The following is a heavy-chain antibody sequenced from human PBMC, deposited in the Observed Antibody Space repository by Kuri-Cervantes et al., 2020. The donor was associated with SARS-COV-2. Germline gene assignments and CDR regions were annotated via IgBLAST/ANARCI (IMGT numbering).Heavy chain of an antibody. D-gene: IGHD6-13*01. V-gene: IGHV1-69*13. CDR3: ATPHSSSWYGKDQYYYYGMDV. J-gene: IGHJ6*02. Sequence: SVKVSCKASGGTFSSYAISWVRQAPGQGLEWMGGIIPIFGTANYAQKFQGGVTITADESTSTAYMELSSLRSEDTAVYYCATPHSSSWYGKDQYYYYGMDVWGQGTTVTVSS. CDR1: GGTFSSYA. CDR2: IIPIFGTA.